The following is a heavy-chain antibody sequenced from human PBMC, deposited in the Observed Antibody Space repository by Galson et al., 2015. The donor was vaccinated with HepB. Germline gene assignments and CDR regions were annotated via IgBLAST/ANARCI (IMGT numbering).Heavy chain of an antibody. CDR3: ARHPHDYGDFFDY. Sequence: NPSLKSRVTISVDTSKNQFSLKLSSVTAADTAVYYCARHPHDYGDFFDYWGQGTLVTVSS. D-gene: IGHD4-17*01. J-gene: IGHJ4*02. V-gene: IGHV4-39*01.